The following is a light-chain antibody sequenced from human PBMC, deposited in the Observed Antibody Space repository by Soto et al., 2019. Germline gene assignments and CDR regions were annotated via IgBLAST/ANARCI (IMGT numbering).Light chain of an antibody. CDR3: SSYTTSNTRQIV. V-gene: IGLV2-14*01. CDR1: SSDGGGYKY. CDR2: DVS. Sequence: QSVLTQPAPLSRSPGPSVTHSRPGNSSDGGGYKYVSLYQQHPGKAPKYMIYDVSNRPSGVSNRFSGSKSGNTASLTISGLQAEDEADYYCSSYTTSNTRQIVFGTGTRSPS. J-gene: IGLJ1*01.